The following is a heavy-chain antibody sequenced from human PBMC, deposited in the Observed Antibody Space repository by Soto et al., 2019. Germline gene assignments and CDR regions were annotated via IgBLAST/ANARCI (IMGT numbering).Heavy chain of an antibody. V-gene: IGHV4-4*07. D-gene: IGHD2-2*01. J-gene: IGHJ5*02. CDR1: GGCMTRSV. Sequence: PSATLSLSCTGCGGCMTRSVGSWICKPDGKGLEWIGRIYASGSTNYNPSLKSRVTMSVDTSKNQFSLKLRSVTAADTAGYYCARACRSTCCYEVFVSSGQGALV. CDR3: ARACRSTCCYEVFVS. CDR2: IYASGST.